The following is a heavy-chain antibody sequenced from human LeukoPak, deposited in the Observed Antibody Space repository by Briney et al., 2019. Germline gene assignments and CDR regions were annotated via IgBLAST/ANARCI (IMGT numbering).Heavy chain of an antibody. V-gene: IGHV4-31*03. CDR3: TRDLRGVPAANY. CDR2: IYYSGSS. Sequence: PQTLSLTCTVSGGSINNGGYYWSWIRQHPGKGLEWIGYIYYSGSSYYNPSLRSRVTISVDTSKNHFSLKLSSVTAADTAVYYCTRDLRGVPAANYWGQGTLVTVSS. J-gene: IGHJ4*02. CDR1: GGSINNGGYY. D-gene: IGHD2-2*01.